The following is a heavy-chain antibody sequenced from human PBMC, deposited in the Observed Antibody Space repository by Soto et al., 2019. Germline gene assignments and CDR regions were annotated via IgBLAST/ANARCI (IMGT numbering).Heavy chain of an antibody. CDR2: IYYSGST. CDR1: GGSISSYY. J-gene: IGHJ4*02. D-gene: IGHD3-22*01. CDR3: AIYSLGNYYDSSGDFDY. V-gene: IGHV4-59*01. Sequence: SETLSLTCTVSGGSISSYYWSWIRQPPGKGLEWIGYIYYSGSTNYNPSLKSRVTISVDTSKNQFSLKLSSVTAADTAVYYCAIYSLGNYYDSSGDFDYWGQGTLVTVSS.